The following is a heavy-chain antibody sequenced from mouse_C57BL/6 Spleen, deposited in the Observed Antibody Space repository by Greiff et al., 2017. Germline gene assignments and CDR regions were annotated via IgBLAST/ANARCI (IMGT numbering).Heavy chain of an antibody. D-gene: IGHD2-5*01. CDR1: GYSFTDYN. CDR2: INPNYGTT. Sequence: EVQGVESGPELVKPGASVKISCKASGYSFTDYNMNWVKQSNGKSLEWIGVINPNYGTTSYNQKFKGKATLTVDQSSSTAYMQLNSLTSEDSAVHYCARERAYSNYGYWGQGTTLTVSS. CDR3: ARERAYSNYGY. J-gene: IGHJ2*01. V-gene: IGHV1-39*01.